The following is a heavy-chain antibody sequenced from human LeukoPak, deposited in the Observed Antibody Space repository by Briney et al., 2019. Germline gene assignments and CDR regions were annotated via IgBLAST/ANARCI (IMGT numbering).Heavy chain of an antibody. CDR1: GFTFSGYG. CDR3: ARPLGRLGGWFDP. Sequence: GGSLRLSCAASGFTFSGYGMHWVRQAPGKGLEWVALIWSDESNKYYADSVKGRFTISRDNSKNTLYLQMNSLRAEDTAVYYCARPLGRLGGWFDPWGQGTLVTVSS. J-gene: IGHJ5*02. D-gene: IGHD1-26*01. V-gene: IGHV3-33*01. CDR2: IWSDESNK.